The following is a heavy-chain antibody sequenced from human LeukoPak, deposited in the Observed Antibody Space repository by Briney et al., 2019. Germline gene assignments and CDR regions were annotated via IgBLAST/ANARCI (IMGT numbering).Heavy chain of an antibody. V-gene: IGHV3-21*01. CDR3: ARLGAVAYAFDI. Sequence: GGSLRLSCAASGFTFSNYNMNWVRQPPGKGLEWVSSIFSSTNYIYYANSVKGRFTISRDNAKNTLYLQMNSLIAEDTAVYYCARLGAVAYAFDIWGQGTMVTVSS. J-gene: IGHJ3*02. CDR1: GFTFSNYN. D-gene: IGHD6-19*01. CDR2: IFSSTNYI.